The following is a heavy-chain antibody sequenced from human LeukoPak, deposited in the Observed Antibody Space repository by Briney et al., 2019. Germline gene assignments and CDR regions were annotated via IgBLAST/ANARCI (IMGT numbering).Heavy chain of an antibody. CDR3: ATDRGTWIQN. CDR1: GGSISSSSYY. Sequence: SETLSLTCTVSGGSISSSSYYWGWIRQPPGKGLEWIGSIYYSGRTYYNPSLRGRVTISVDTSKNQFSLKLSSVTAADTAVYFCATDRGTWIQNWGQGTVVTVSS. V-gene: IGHV4-39*07. D-gene: IGHD5-18*01. CDR2: IYYSGRT. J-gene: IGHJ3*01.